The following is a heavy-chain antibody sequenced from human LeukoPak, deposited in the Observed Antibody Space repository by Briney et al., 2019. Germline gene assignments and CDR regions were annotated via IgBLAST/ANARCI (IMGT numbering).Heavy chain of an antibody. CDR1: GFTFDDYA. CDR2: ISWNSGSI. J-gene: IGHJ3*02. CDR3: AKDSAISSGWYGGAFDI. V-gene: IGHV3-9*01. D-gene: IGHD6-19*01. Sequence: PGGSLRLSCAASGFTFDDYAMHWVRQAPGKGLEWVSGISWNSGSIGYADSVKGRFTISRDNAKNSLYLQMNSLRAEDTALCYCAKDSAISSGWYGGAFDIWGQGTMVTVSS.